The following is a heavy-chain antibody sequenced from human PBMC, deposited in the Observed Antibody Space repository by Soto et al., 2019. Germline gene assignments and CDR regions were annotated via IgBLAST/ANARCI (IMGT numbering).Heavy chain of an antibody. CDR2: ISAYNENT. CDR1: GYSFSRYG. D-gene: IGHD2-15*01. J-gene: IGHJ6*02. CDR3: AREGFCSSGSCALYSHDFFGMDV. Sequence: QAQLVQSGAEVKKPGASVKVSCKASGYSFSRYGISWVRQAPGQGLEWMGWISAYNENTKYAQKFQVRVTMTTDTSTSTAYMELRSLTSDDTAMYYCAREGFCSSGSCALYSHDFFGMDVWGQGTTVTVSS. V-gene: IGHV1-18*01.